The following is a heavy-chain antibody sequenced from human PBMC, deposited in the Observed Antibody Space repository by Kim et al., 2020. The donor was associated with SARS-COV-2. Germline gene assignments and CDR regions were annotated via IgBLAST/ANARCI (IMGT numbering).Heavy chain of an antibody. J-gene: IGHJ4*02. CDR3: AKERYSSGSYYFDY. CDR1: GFTFSSYG. CDR2: ISYDGSNK. V-gene: IGHV3-30*18. Sequence: GGSLRLSCAASGFTFSSYGMHWVRQAPGKGLEWVAVISYDGSNKYYEDSVKGRFTISRDNTKNTLYLQMNSLRAEDTAVYYCAKERYSSGSYYFDYWGQGTLVTVSS. D-gene: IGHD6-19*01.